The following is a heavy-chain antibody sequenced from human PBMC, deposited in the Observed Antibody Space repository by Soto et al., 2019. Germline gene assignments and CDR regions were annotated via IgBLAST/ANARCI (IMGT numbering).Heavy chain of an antibody. CDR2: FDPEDGET. V-gene: IGHV1-24*01. D-gene: IGHD2-15*01. CDR3: ATLPTIGVVGYYYYMDV. CDR1: GYSLTELS. Sequence: ASVKVSCKVSGYSLTELSMHWVRQAPGKGLEWMGGFDPEDGETIYAQKFQGRVTMTEDTSTDTAYMELSSLRSEDTAVYYCATLPTIGVVGYYYYMDVWGKGTTVTVSS. J-gene: IGHJ6*03.